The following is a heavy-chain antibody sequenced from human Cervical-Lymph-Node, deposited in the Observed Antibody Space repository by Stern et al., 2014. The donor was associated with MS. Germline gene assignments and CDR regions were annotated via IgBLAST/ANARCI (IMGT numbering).Heavy chain of an antibody. CDR1: GFTFSRYN. CDR3: ARDDLRSYYGMDV. Sequence: EVPLVESGGGLVKPGGSLRISCAASGFTFSRYNMTWVSQAPGKGLEWVSSITSTGYRYNADSLKGRFTISRDNAKNSLYLHMNSLRAEDTAVYYCARDDLRSYYGMDVWGQGTTVTVSS. J-gene: IGHJ6*02. V-gene: IGHV3-21*01. CDR2: ITSTGYR.